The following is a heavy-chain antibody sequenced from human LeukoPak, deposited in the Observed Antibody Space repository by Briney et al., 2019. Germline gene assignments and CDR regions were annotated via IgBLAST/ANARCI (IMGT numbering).Heavy chain of an antibody. CDR2: INHSGST. V-gene: IGHV4-34*01. Sequence: SETLSLTCAVYGGSFRGYYWSWIRQPPGKGLEWIGEINHSGSTNYNPSLKSRVTISVDTSKNQFSLKLSSVTAADTAVYYCARGGGTMVRGVTIRNSKNYGMDVWGQGTTVTVSS. CDR1: GGSFRGYY. D-gene: IGHD3-10*01. CDR3: ARGGGTMVRGVTIRNSKNYGMDV. J-gene: IGHJ6*02.